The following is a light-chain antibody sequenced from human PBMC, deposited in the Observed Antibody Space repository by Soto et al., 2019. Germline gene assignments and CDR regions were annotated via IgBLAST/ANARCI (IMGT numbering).Light chain of an antibody. Sequence: TVLTQSPGTLSLSPGERATLSCRASQTIRSNYLAWYRQTPGQAPRLLIYGASNRATGIADRFSGSGSGTDFTLTITRLEPEDFAVYYCQQYGTSPPTFGQGTKVEI. J-gene: IGKJ1*01. CDR1: QTIRSNY. V-gene: IGKV3-20*01. CDR2: GAS. CDR3: QQYGTSPPT.